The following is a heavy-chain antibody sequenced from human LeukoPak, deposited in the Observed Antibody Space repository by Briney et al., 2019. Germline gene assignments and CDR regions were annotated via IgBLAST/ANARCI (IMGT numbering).Heavy chain of an antibody. CDR1: GFTFSSYA. CDR3: ARDPSRSGSYRFDS. V-gene: IGHV3-30-3*01. Sequence: GGSLRLSCAASGFTFSSYAMSWVRQAPGKGLEWVAVISYDATNKYYAESVKGRFTVSRDNSKNTLDLQMNSLRVEDTAVYYCARDPSRSGSYRFDSWGQGILVTVSS. J-gene: IGHJ4*02. CDR2: ISYDATNK. D-gene: IGHD1-26*01.